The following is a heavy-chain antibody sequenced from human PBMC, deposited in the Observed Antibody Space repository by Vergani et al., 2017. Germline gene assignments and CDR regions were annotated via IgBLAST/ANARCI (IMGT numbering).Heavy chain of an antibody. V-gene: IGHV3-30*02. CDR2: IRYDGSNK. CDR1: GFSFSTYG. J-gene: IGHJ4*02. CDR3: AKDGEMATRYPDY. Sequence: QVQLVESGGGVVQPGGSLRLSCAASGFSFSTYGMHWVRRAPGKGLEWVAFIRYDGSNKYYADSVKGRFTISRDNSKKTLYLQMNSLRAEDTAMYYCAKDGEMATRYPDYWGQGTLVTVSS. D-gene: IGHD5-24*01.